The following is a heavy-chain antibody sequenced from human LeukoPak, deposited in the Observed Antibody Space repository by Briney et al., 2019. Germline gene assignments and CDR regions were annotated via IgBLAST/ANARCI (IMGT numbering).Heavy chain of an antibody. CDR1: GDSISSGDSY. CDR3: ARDRGGENYYDSSGYFYYFDL. D-gene: IGHD3-22*01. Sequence: SETLSLTCTVSGDSISSGDSYWSWIRQPPGKGLEWIGSIYYSGSTYYNPSLKSRVTISVDTSKNQFSLKLSSVTAADTAVYYCARDRGGENYYDSSGYFYYFDLWGRGTLVTVSS. J-gene: IGHJ2*01. V-gene: IGHV4-30-4*01. CDR2: IYYSGST.